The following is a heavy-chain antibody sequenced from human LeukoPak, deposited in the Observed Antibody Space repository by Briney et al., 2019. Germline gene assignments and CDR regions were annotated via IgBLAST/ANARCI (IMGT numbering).Heavy chain of an antibody. CDR2: IYPGDSDT. V-gene: IGHV5-51*01. Sequence: GESLKISCKGSGYSFTNYWIDWVRQMPGKGLEWMGIIYPGDSDTRYIPSFQGQVTISADKSISTAYLQWSSLKASDTAMYYCARRVDSYGFFDYWGQGTLVTVSS. D-gene: IGHD5-18*01. CDR3: ARRVDSYGFFDY. CDR1: GYSFTNYW. J-gene: IGHJ4*02.